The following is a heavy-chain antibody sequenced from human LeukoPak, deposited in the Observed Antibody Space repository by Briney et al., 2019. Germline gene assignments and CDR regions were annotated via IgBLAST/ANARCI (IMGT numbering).Heavy chain of an antibody. CDR3: AKIPLGSHWVDFDY. D-gene: IGHD3-10*01. V-gene: IGHV3-11*04. CDR1: GFTFNDYY. CDR2: ISTSGTTI. J-gene: IGHJ4*02. Sequence: GGSLRLSCAASGFTFNDYYMTWIRQAPGKGLECVSYISTSGTTIYYADSVKGRFTISRDNAKNSLYLQMNSLRDEDTAVYYCAKIPLGSHWVDFDYWGQGTLVTVSS.